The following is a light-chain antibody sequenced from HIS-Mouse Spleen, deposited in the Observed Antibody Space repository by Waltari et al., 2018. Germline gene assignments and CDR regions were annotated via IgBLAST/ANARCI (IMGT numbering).Light chain of an antibody. CDR1: SSDVGGYNY. V-gene: IGLV2-11*01. Sequence: QSALTQPRSVSGSPGQSVTISCTGTSSDVGGYNYVSWYQQHPGKAPKLMIYDVSKRPAGAPDRFSGSKSGNTASLTISGLQAEDEADYYCCSYAGSRYVFGTGTKVTVL. CDR3: CSYAGSRYV. CDR2: DVS. J-gene: IGLJ1*01.